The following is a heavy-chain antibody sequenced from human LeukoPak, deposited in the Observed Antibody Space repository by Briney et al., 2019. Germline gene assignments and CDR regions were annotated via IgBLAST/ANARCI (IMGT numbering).Heavy chain of an antibody. D-gene: IGHD6-13*01. CDR3: ARDGSWYYYGMDV. J-gene: IGHJ6*02. CDR1: VGTFSSYA. CDR2: IIPIFGIA. V-gene: IGHV1-69*01. Sequence: GSSVKVSCKASVGTFSSYAISWVRQAPGQGLEWMGGIIPIFGIANYAQKFQGRVTITADESTSTAYMELSSLRSEDTAVYYCARDGSWYYYGMDVWGQGTTVTVSS.